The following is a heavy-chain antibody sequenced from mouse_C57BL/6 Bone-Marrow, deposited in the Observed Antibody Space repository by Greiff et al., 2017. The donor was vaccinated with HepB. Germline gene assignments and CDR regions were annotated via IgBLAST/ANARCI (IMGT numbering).Heavy chain of an antibody. D-gene: IGHD2-4*01. Sequence: EVQLQQSGPELVKPGASVKIPCKASGYTFTDYNMDWVKQSHGKSLEWIGDINPNNGGTIYTQKFKGKATLTVDKSSSTAYMELRSLTSEDTAVYYCARRDDYDYFDYWGQGTTLTVSS. CDR2: INPNNGGT. CDR1: GYTFTDYN. J-gene: IGHJ2*01. CDR3: ARRDDYDYFDY. V-gene: IGHV1-18*01.